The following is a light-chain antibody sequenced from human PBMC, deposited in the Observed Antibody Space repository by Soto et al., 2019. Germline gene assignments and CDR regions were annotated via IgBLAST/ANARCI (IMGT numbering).Light chain of an antibody. CDR1: QSVSSSY. CDR2: GAS. Sequence: EVVLTQSPGTLSLSRGERATLSCRAIQSVSSSYLAWYQQKPGQAPRLLIYGASNRATGIPDRFSGSGSGTEFTLTISSLQSEDFAVYYCQQYNNWPPITFGQGTRLEI. V-gene: IGKV3-20*01. J-gene: IGKJ5*01. CDR3: QQYNNWPPIT.